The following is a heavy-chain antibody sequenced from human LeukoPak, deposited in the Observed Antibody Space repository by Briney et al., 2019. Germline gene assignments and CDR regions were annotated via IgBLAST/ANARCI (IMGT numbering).Heavy chain of an antibody. CDR3: ARFGGADCYDSSGDYYFDY. Sequence: PSETLSLTCTVSGGSISSYYWSWIRQPAGKGLEWIGRIYTSGSTNYNPSLKSRVTMSVDTSKNQFSLKLSSVTAADTAVYYCARFGGADCYDSSGDYYFDYWGQGTLVTVSS. D-gene: IGHD3-22*01. V-gene: IGHV4-4*07. CDR1: GGSISSYY. CDR2: IYTSGST. J-gene: IGHJ4*02.